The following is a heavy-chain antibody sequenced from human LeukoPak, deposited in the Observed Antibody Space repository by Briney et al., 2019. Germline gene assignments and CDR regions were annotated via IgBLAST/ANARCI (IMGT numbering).Heavy chain of an antibody. J-gene: IGHJ4*02. D-gene: IGHD6-6*01. CDR3: AKTGDFSSAFEY. CDR2: ISSSSSYI. CDR1: GFTFSSYS. Sequence: GGSLRLSCAASGFTFSSYSMNWVRQAPGKGLEWVSSISSSSSYIYYADSVKGRFTISRDNAKNSLYLQMNSLRAEDTAIYYCAKTGDFSSAFEYWGQGTVVTVSS. V-gene: IGHV3-21*04.